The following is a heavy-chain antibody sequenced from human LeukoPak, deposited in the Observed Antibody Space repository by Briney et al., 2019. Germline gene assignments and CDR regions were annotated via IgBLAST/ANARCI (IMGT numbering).Heavy chain of an antibody. V-gene: IGHV5-51*01. CDR1: GYSFTSYW. D-gene: IGHD2-15*01. CDR2: IYPGDSDT. CDR3: ARLDGCSGGSCYSGLI. Sequence: GESLKISCKGSGYSFTSYWIGWVRQMPGKGLEWMGIIYPGDSDTRYSPSFQGQVTISADKSISTAYLQWSSLRASDTAMYYCARLDGCSGGSCYSGLIWGKGTTVTISS. J-gene: IGHJ6*04.